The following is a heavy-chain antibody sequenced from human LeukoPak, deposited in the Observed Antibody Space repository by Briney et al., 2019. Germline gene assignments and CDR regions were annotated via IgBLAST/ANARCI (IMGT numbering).Heavy chain of an antibody. CDR2: IYHSGST. J-gene: IGHJ4*02. CDR3: ARVRRGSSSFFRGAFPGTLWY. D-gene: IGHD6-6*01. Sequence: SETLSLTCAVYGGSFSGYYWSWIRQPPGKGLEWIGSIYHSGSTYYNPSLKSRVTISVDTSKNQFSLKLSSVTAADTAVYYCARVRRGSSSFFRGAFPGTLWYWGQGTLVTVSS. CDR1: GGSFSGYY. V-gene: IGHV4-34*01.